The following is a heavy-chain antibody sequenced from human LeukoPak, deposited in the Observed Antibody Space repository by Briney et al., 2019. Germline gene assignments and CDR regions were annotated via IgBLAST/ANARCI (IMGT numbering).Heavy chain of an antibody. D-gene: IGHD3-16*02. Sequence: ASVKVSCKASGYTFTSYFMHWVRQAPGQGLEWMGWISAYNGNTNYAQKLQGRVTMTTDTSTSTAYMELRSLRSDDTAVYYCAVSTSQYYYYGMDVWGQGTTVTVSS. J-gene: IGHJ6*02. CDR2: ISAYNGNT. V-gene: IGHV1-18*04. CDR1: GYTFTSYF. CDR3: AVSTSQYYYYGMDV.